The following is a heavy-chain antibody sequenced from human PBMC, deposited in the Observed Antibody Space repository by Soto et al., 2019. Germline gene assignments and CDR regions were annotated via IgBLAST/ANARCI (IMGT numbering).Heavy chain of an antibody. V-gene: IGHV4-30-4*01. CDR1: GGSISGATNY. CDR3: ARGHDYNVFDY. CDR2: IFYTGNK. D-gene: IGHD4-17*01. J-gene: IGHJ4*02. Sequence: PSETLSLTCTVSGGSISGATNYWSWIRQPPGKGLEWIGYIFYTGNKYYTPSLKSRLTISMDTSKNQFSLNLGSVTAADTAVYYCARGHDYNVFDYWGQGTPVTVSS.